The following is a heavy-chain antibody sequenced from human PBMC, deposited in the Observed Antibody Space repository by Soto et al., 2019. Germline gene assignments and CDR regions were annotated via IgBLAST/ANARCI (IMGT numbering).Heavy chain of an antibody. CDR3: ARVYRYNWNGGKNWFDP. V-gene: IGHV1-69*06. CDR1: GGTFSSYA. CDR2: IIPIFGTA. Sequence: GASLKVSCKASGGTFSSYAISWVRQAPGQGLEWMGGIIPIFGTANYAQKFQGRVTITADKSTSTAYMELSSLRSEDTAVYYCARVYRYNWNGGKNWFDPWGQGTLVTVSS. J-gene: IGHJ5*02. D-gene: IGHD1-20*01.